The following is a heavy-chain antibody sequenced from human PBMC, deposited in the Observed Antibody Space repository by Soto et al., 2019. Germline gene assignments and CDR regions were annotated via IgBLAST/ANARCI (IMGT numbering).Heavy chain of an antibody. CDR3: AREGSAWYKEFDF. CDR2: INPKTGGT. V-gene: IGHV1-2*02. CDR1: GYTFTDYH. Sequence: ASVKVSCKASGYTFTDYHMHCVRQAPGQGFEWMGWINPKTGGTSYARKFQGRVTMTGDTSISTVYMEVSRLTTDDTAVYYCAREGSAWYKEFDFWGQGTLVTVSS. J-gene: IGHJ4*02. D-gene: IGHD6-19*01.